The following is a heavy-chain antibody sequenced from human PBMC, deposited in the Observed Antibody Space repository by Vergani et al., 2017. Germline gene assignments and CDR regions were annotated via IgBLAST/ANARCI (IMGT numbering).Heavy chain of an antibody. D-gene: IGHD2-21*01. V-gene: IGHV3-53*04. CDR3: AKANVVVIETDAFDI. J-gene: IGHJ3*02. CDR1: GFTVSSNY. CDR2: IYSGGST. Sequence: EVQLVESGGGLVQPGGSLRLSCAASGFTVSSNYMSWVRQAPGKGLEWVSVIYSGGSTYYADSVKGRFTISRHNSKNTLYLQMNSLRAEDTALYYCAKANVVVIETDAFDIWGQGTMVTVSS.